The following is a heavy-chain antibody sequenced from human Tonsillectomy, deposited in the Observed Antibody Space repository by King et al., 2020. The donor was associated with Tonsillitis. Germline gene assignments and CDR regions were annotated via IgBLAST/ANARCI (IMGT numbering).Heavy chain of an antibody. Sequence: VQLVESGGGLVKPGGSLRLSCAASGFTFSSYSMNWVRQAPGKGLEWVSSISSSSSYIYYADSVKGRFTISRDNAKNSLYLQMNSLRAEDTALYYCARDDYGGNSYYYYYMDVWGKGTTVTVSS. CDR1: GFTFSSYS. CDR3: ARDDYGGNSYYYYYMDV. V-gene: IGHV3-21*01. J-gene: IGHJ6*03. CDR2: ISSSSSYI. D-gene: IGHD4-23*01.